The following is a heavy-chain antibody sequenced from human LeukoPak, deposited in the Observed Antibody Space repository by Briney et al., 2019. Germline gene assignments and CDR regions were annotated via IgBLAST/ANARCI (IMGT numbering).Heavy chain of an antibody. CDR2: IFYSGST. CDR1: AGSMSSYY. CDR3: ARQPYMLGAYYFDY. D-gene: IGHD1-26*01. Sequence: SETLSLTCTVSAGSMSSYYWSWIRQPPGKGLEWIGYIFYSGSTNYNPSLKSRVTLSVDTSKNQFSLKLGSVTAADTAVYYCARQPYMLGAYYFDYWGQGTLVTVSS. V-gene: IGHV4-59*08. J-gene: IGHJ4*02.